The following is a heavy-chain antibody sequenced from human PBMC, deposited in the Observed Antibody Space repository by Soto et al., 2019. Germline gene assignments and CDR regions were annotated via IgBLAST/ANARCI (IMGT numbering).Heavy chain of an antibody. V-gene: IGHV3-21*04. Sequence: GSLRLSCAASGFTFSSYSMNWVRQAPGKGLEWVSSISSSSYIYYADSVKGRFTISRDNAKNSLYLQMNSLRAEDTAVYYCARDQISYYDSSGYMYNWFDPWGQGTLVTVSS. J-gene: IGHJ5*02. D-gene: IGHD3-22*01. CDR1: GFTFSSYS. CDR3: ARDQISYYDSSGYMYNWFDP. CDR2: ISSSSYI.